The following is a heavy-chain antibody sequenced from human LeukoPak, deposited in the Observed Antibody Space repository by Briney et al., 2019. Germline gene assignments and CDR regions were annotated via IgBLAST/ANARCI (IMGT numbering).Heavy chain of an antibody. CDR3: AKDMGGSGRNWASNWFDP. CDR1: GFTFGDYP. D-gene: IGHD1-26*01. V-gene: IGHV3-43*02. J-gene: IGHJ5*02. Sequence: PGGSLRLSCAASGFTFGDYPMHWIRQTPGQGLEWVSLISPDGGRSFQADSVRGRFTISRDNSKNFLYLQMNSLRSEDTALYYCAKDMGGSGRNWASNWFDPWGQGTLVTVSS. CDR2: ISPDGGRS.